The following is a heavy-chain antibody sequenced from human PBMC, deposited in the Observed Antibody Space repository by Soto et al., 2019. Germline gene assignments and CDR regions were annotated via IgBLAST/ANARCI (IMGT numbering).Heavy chain of an antibody. Sequence: QVQLVQCGAEVGKPEASVKVSCKASGYTFTTYGISWVRQAPGQGLEWMGWISTYNGNTQFAQKFQGRVTMTTDTSTSTAYMELRSLTSDDTAVYYCARDWSAEVLPDYWGQGTLVTVSS. CDR3: ARDWSAEVLPDY. J-gene: IGHJ4*02. CDR2: ISTYNGNT. V-gene: IGHV1-18*01. D-gene: IGHD3-10*01. CDR1: GYTFTTYG.